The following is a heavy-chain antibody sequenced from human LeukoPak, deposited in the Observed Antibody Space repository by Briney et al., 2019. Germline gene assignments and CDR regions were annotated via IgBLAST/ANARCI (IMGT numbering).Heavy chain of an antibody. CDR1: GFPFSSYW. Sequence: PGGSLRLSCVASGFPFSSYWMTWVRQAPGKGPEWVANIKQDGSKKSYVDSVKGRFTISRDNAKNSLYLQMNSLRAEDTAIYYCTGGGYIYEGIGYWGQGTLGTGSS. V-gene: IGHV3-7*04. J-gene: IGHJ4*02. D-gene: IGHD1-1*01. CDR2: IKQDGSKK. CDR3: TGGGYIYEGIGY.